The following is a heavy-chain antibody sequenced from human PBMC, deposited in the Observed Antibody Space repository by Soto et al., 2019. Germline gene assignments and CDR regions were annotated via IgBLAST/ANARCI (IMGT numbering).Heavy chain of an antibody. CDR1: GGSITDSY. J-gene: IGHJ4*02. Sequence: QVQLQESGPGLVEPSDTLSLTCSVSGGSITDSYWTWIRQPPGKGLEWIGYAYHTGSTNYNPSLKSRVTMSVDMSKTQFFLRLTSVTAADTAVYFCARGEKATLLGGDGGQGILVTVSS. CDR3: ARGEKATLLGGD. D-gene: IGHD2-21*02. CDR2: AYHTGST. V-gene: IGHV4-59*07.